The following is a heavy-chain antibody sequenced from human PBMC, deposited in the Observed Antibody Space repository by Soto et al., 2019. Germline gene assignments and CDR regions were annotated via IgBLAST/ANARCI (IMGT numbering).Heavy chain of an antibody. Sequence: GESLKISCQGSGYRFSSYWIAWVRQMPGKGLEWMGIIYPGDSDTRYSPSFQGQVTISADKSISTAYLQWSSLKASDTAMYYCVRYSSSGGMDVWGQGTTVTVSS. V-gene: IGHV5-51*01. CDR3: VRYSSSGGMDV. D-gene: IGHD6-6*01. CDR2: IYPGDSDT. J-gene: IGHJ6*02. CDR1: GYRFSSYW.